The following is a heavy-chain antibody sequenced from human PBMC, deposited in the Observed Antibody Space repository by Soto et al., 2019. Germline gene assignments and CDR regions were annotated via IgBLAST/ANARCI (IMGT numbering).Heavy chain of an antibody. CDR1: GYRFSTYW. J-gene: IGHJ3*01. D-gene: IGHD2-2*01. CDR3: ARHRLSTWDAFDL. CDR2: VFPADSNT. Sequence: PGESLKISCKGSGYRFSTYWIGWVRQMHGQGLEWMGIVFPADSNTRYSPSFQGQVTISADKSISTAYLQWNSLQASDTAMYYCARHRLSTWDAFDLWGQGTMVTVAS. V-gene: IGHV5-51*01.